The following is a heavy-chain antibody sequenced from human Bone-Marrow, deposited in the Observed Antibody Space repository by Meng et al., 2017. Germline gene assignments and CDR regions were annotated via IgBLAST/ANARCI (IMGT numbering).Heavy chain of an antibody. V-gene: IGHV3-23*04. CDR3: AKYSYGLGDYFDY. CDR2: LSGGGFTT. Sequence: EVQLGGSGGGLVQPGGSLRLSCAASGFSFSSYAMSWVRRAPGKGLGWLAALSGGGFTTYYADSVKGRFTISRHNSKNTLYLQVNSLRAEDTALYYCAKYSYGLGDYFDYWGQGALVTVSS. CDR1: GFSFSSYA. D-gene: IGHD3-10*01. J-gene: IGHJ4*02.